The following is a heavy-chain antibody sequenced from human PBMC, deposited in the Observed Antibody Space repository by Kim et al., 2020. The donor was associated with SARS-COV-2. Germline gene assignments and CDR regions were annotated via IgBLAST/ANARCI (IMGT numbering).Heavy chain of an antibody. CDR1: GGSISSSNW. J-gene: IGHJ5*02. CDR2: IYHSGST. D-gene: IGHD6-19*01. CDR3: ARDGTTDYSSGYPGFDP. V-gene: IGHV4-4*02. Sequence: SETLSLTCAVSGGSISSSNWWSWVRQPPGKGLEWIGEIYHSGSTNYNPSLKSRVTISVDKSKNQFSLKLSSVTAADTAVYYCARDGTTDYSSGYPGFDPWGQGTLVTVSS.